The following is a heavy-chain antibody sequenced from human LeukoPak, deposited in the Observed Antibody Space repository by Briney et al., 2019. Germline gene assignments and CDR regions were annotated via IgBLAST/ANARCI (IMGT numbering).Heavy chain of an antibody. CDR2: IYYSGST. CDR3: ARGHSRYFDY. V-gene: IGHV4-59*01. CDR1: GGSISSYY. J-gene: IGHJ4*02. Sequence: PSETLSLTCTVSGGSISSYYWSWIRQPPGKGLEWIGYIYYSGSTIYNPSLKSRVTISVDTSKNQFSLKLSSVTAADTAVYYCARGHSRYFDYWGQGTLVTVSS.